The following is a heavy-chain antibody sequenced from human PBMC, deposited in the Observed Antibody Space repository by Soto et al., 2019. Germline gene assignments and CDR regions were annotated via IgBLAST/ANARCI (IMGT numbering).Heavy chain of an antibody. Sequence: EVQLVESGGGLVQPGGSLRLSCAASGFTFSSYWMHWVRQAPGKGLVWVSRINSDGSSTSYADSVKGRFTISRDNAKNTLYLQMNSLRAEDTAVYYCVRTSLVVAAATLYDYWGQGTLVTVSS. CDR1: GFTFSSYW. CDR3: VRTSLVVAAATLYDY. J-gene: IGHJ4*02. CDR2: INSDGSST. D-gene: IGHD2-15*01. V-gene: IGHV3-74*01.